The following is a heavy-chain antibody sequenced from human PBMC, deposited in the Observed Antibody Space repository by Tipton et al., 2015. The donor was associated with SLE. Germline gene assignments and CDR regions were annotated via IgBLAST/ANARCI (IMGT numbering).Heavy chain of an antibody. D-gene: IGHD4-17*01. V-gene: IGHV4-59*08. Sequence: TLSLTCTVSGGSISSYYWSWIRQPPGKGLEWIGYIYYSGSTSYNPSLKSRVTISEDTSKQQFSLKLSSLTAADTAVYYCARHAGDYACFDSWGQGTLVTVSS. CDR1: GGSISSYY. CDR2: IYYSGST. CDR3: ARHAGDYACFDS. J-gene: IGHJ4*02.